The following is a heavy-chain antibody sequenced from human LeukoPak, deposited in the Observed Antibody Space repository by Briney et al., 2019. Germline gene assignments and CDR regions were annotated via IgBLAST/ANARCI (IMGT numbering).Heavy chain of an antibody. Sequence: GASVKVSCKASGYTFTSYGISWVRQAPGQGLEWMGWISAYNGNTNYAQKLQGRVTMTTDTSTSTAYMEPGSLRSDDTAVYYCAVYSSSSAISGAFDIWGQGTMVTVSS. CDR1: GYTFTSYG. CDR2: ISAYNGNT. V-gene: IGHV1-18*01. D-gene: IGHD6-6*01. J-gene: IGHJ3*02. CDR3: AVYSSSSAISGAFDI.